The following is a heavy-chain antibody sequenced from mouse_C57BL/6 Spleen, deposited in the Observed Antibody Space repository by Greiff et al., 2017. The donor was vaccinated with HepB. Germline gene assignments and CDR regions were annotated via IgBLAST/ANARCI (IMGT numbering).Heavy chain of an antibody. CDR2: ISYSGST. J-gene: IGHJ3*01. D-gene: IGHD2-2*01. CDR3: ARDGYEGFAY. CDR1: GYSITSGYD. V-gene: IGHV3-1*01. Sequence: EVQVVESGPGMVKPSQSLSLTCTVTGYSITSGYDWHWIRHFPGNKLEWMGYISYSGSTNYNPSLKSRISITHDTSKNHFFLKLNSVTTEDTATYYCARDGYEGFAYWGQGTLVTVSA.